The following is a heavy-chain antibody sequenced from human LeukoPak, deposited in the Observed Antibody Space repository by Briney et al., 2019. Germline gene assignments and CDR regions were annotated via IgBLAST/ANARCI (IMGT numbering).Heavy chain of an antibody. J-gene: IGHJ6*03. CDR1: GFTFSSYS. D-gene: IGHD2-2*01. CDR2: ISSSSSYI. V-gene: IGHV3-21*01. Sequence: GGSLRLSCAASGFTFSSYSMNWVRQAPGKGLEWVSSISSSSSYIYYADSVKGRFAISRDNSKNTLYLQMNSLRAEDTAVYYCARDGVPAATYYYMDVWGKGTTVTVSS. CDR3: ARDGVPAATYYYMDV.